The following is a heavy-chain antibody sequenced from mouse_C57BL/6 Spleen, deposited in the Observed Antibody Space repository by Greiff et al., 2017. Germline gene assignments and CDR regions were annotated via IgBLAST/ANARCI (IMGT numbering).Heavy chain of an antibody. CDR3: ASHSHGRYFDV. V-gene: IGHV5-6*02. CDR2: ISSGGSYT. D-gene: IGHD4-1*01. J-gene: IGHJ1*03. Sequence: DVMLVESGGDLVKPGGSLTLSCAASGFTFSSYGMSWVRQTPDKRLEWVATISSGGSYTYYPDSVQGRFTISRDNAKNTLYLQMSSLKSEDTAMYYCASHSHGRYFDVWGTGTTVTVSS. CDR1: GFTFSSYG.